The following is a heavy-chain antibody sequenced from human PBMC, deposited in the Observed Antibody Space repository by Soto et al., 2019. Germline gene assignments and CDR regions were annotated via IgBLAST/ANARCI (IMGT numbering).Heavy chain of an antibody. CDR1: GFSLNTSGVG. CDR2: IHWNDDN. J-gene: IGHJ4*02. Sequence: SGPTLVNPTQTLTLTCTFSGFSLNTSGVGVGCVRQPPGKALEWLAVIHWNDDNHYTSSLKTRLTVTKDITKNQVAFTMTNMDPVDTGTYYCIHRRVNGGMDHWGPGILVTVSS. V-gene: IGHV2-5*01. CDR3: IHRRVNGGMDH.